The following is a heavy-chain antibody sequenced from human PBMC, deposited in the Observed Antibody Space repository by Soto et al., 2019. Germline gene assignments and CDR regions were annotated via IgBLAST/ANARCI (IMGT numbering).Heavy chain of an antibody. CDR2: IATYNSNR. Sequence: HLVQSGPEVKKPGASVTVSCKTSGDTFTNFGLSWVRQAPGQGLEWMGWIATYNSNRNYAQKFQGRLTLTTDTSASTAYMELKSLGYDDTAVYYCARVLRGVVNWFDPWGQGTLVTVSS. J-gene: IGHJ5*02. CDR1: GDTFTNFG. CDR3: ARVLRGVVNWFDP. D-gene: IGHD3-10*01. V-gene: IGHV1-18*01.